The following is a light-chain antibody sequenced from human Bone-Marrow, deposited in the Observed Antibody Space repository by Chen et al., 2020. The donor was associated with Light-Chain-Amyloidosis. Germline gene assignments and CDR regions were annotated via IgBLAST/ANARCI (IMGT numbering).Light chain of an antibody. J-gene: IGLJ3*02. CDR3: QSYQGSSQGV. Sequence: NFMLTQPHSVSEPPGKTVLISCTRSRGSIATNYVQWYQQRPGSSPTTVSYEDDQRPSGVPDRFSGSIDRSSNSASLTISGLKTEDESDYYCQSYQGSSQGVFGGGTKLTVL. CDR2: EDD. CDR1: RGSIATNY. V-gene: IGLV6-57*01.